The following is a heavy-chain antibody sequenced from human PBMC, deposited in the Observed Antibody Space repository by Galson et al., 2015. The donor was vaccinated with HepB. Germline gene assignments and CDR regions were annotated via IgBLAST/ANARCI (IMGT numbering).Heavy chain of an antibody. D-gene: IGHD1-20*01. J-gene: IGHJ3*02. CDR3: AKEAYNWNDEGAFDI. CDR2: FDPEDGET. Sequence: SVKVSCKVSGYTLTELSMHWVRQAPGKGLEWMGGFDPEDGETIYAQKFQGRVTMTEDTSTDTAYMELNSLRAEDTAVYYCAKEAYNWNDEGAFDIWGQGTMVTVSS. CDR1: GYTLTELS. V-gene: IGHV1-24*01.